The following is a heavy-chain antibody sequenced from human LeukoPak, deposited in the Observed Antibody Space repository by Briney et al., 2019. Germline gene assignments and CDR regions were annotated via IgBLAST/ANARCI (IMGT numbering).Heavy chain of an antibody. J-gene: IGHJ4*02. CDR2: ISAYNGNT. CDR3: ARDQCSGGSCYPFDY. D-gene: IGHD2-15*01. V-gene: IGHV1-18*01. Sequence: ASVKVSCKASGYSFISSGISWVRQAPGQGLEWMGWISAYNGNTNYAQKLQGRVTMTTDTSTSTAYMELRSLRSDDTAVHYCARDQCSGGSCYPFDYWGQGTLVTVSS. CDR1: GYSFISSG.